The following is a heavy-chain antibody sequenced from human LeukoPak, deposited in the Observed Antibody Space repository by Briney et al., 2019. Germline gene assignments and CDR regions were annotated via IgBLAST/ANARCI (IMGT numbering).Heavy chain of an antibody. V-gene: IGHV3-48*02. CDR2: INSDSSTI. Sequence: GGSLRLSCAASGFIFSSYSLNWVRQAPGKGLEWVSYINSDSSTIHYADSVKGRFTISRDNAEKSLHMQMNSLRDEDTAVYYCVRDTSWAFDIWGQGTMVTVSS. CDR1: GFIFSSYS. J-gene: IGHJ3*02. CDR3: VRDTSWAFDI.